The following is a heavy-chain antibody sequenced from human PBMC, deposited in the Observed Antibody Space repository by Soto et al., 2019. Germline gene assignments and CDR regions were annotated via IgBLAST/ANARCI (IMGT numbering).Heavy chain of an antibody. J-gene: IGHJ2*01. D-gene: IGHD2-21*02. CDR1: GFSLSTSGVG. V-gene: IGHV2-5*02. Sequence: QITLKESGPTLVKPTQTLTLTCTFSGFSLSTSGVGVGSIRQPPGKALEWLALIYWDDDKRYSPSLKSRLTITKDTSKNQVVLTMTNMDPVDTATYYCAHLAYCGGDCYWYFDLWGRGTLVTVSS. CDR2: IYWDDDK. CDR3: AHLAYCGGDCYWYFDL.